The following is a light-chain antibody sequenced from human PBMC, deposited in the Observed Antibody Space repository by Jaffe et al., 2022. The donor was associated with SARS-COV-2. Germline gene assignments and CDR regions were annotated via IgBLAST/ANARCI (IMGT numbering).Light chain of an antibody. J-gene: IGLJ3*02. Sequence: QSVLTQSPSASGTPGQRVTISCSGSTSNIGSRPVNWYQRLPGTAPRLLIYNDNRRPSGVPDRFSGSRSGTSASLAISGLQSEDEADYYCAAWDDSLNVVFGGGTKLTVL. V-gene: IGLV1-44*01. CDR2: NDN. CDR3: AAWDDSLNVV. CDR1: TSNIGSRP.